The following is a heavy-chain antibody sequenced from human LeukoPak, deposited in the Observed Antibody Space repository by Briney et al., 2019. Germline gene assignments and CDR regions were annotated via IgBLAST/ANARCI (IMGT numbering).Heavy chain of an antibody. V-gene: IGHV1-2*02. J-gene: IGHJ3*01. CDR1: GYTFTGYY. D-gene: IGHD5-12*01. CDR2: IIPNSGGT. Sequence: ASVKVSCKASGYTFTGYYIHWVRQAPGQGLEWMGWIIPNSGGTNYAQKFQGRVTMTRDTSISTAYMELSRLRSDDTAVYYCARVRIVATVRDAFDVWAQGTMVTVSS. CDR3: ARVRIVATVRDAFDV.